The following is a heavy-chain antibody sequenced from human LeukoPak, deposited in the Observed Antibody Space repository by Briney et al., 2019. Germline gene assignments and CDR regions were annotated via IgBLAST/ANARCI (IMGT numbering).Heavy chain of an antibody. CDR3: ARGRNDNGGMFFDS. Sequence: SETLSLTCTVSGGSIRSYYWNWIQQAPGKGLEWVGFISYSGYTSYSPSLKSRVAISVDTAKSQFSLRLNSMTAADTAIYYCARGRNDNGGMFFDSWAQGNLVTVSS. V-gene: IGHV4-59*01. CDR2: ISYSGYT. D-gene: IGHD4-23*01. CDR1: GGSIRSYY. J-gene: IGHJ4*02.